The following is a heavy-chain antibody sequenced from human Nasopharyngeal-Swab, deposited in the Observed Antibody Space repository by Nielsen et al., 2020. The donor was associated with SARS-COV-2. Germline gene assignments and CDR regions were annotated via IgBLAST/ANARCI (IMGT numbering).Heavy chain of an antibody. J-gene: IGHJ4*02. CDR2: ISGSGDTT. Sequence: GESLKISCAASGFTFSSYAMNWVRQGPGKGLEWVSEISGSGDTTYYADSVKGRFTISRDNSKNTLYLQMNSLGAEDTAVYYCARGGGYSGYDLWYFDYWGQGTLVTVSS. D-gene: IGHD5-12*01. CDR1: GFTFSSYA. CDR3: ARGGGYSGYDLWYFDY. V-gene: IGHV3-23*01.